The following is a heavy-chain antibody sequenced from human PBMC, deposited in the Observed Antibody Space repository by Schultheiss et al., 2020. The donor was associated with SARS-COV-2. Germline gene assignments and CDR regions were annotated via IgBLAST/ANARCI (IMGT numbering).Heavy chain of an antibody. CDR1: GYTFTSYG. J-gene: IGHJ4*02. V-gene: IGHV1-18*01. CDR2: ISAYNGNT. Sequence: ASVKVSCKASGYTFTSYGISWVRQAPGQGLEWMGWISAYNGNTNYAQKLQGRVTITADESTSTAYMELSSLRSEDTAVYYCARFEGRIITGKIFDYWGQGTLVTVSS. CDR3: ARFEGRIITGKIFDY. D-gene: IGHD1-20*01.